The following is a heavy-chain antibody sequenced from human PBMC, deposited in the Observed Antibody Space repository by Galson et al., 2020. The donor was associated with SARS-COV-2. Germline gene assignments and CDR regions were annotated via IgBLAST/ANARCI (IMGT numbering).Heavy chain of an antibody. CDR1: GFTFSSYA. CDR2: ISYDGSNK. Sequence: TGGSLRLSCAASGFTFSSYAMHWVRQAPGKGLEWVAVISYDGSNKYYADSVKGRFTISRDNSKNTLYLQMNSLRAEDTAVYYCAREGRPPLTGFDNWFHPWGQGTLVTVSS. V-gene: IGHV3-30-3*01. J-gene: IGHJ5*02. CDR3: AREGRPPLTGFDNWFHP. D-gene: IGHD6-25*01.